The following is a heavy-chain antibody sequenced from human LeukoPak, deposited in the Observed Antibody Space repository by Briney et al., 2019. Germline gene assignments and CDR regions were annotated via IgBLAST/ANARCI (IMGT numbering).Heavy chain of an antibody. J-gene: IGHJ3*02. Sequence: PGGSLRLSCAASGFTFSNYDLHWVRQPTGRGLEWVSGIGTPGDTYYSGSVKGRFTISRENAKNSLYLQMNSLRDGDTAVYYCARGSGITFGEVITIAFDIWGQGTMATVSS. CDR1: GFTFSNYD. CDR3: ARGSGITFGEVITIAFDI. CDR2: IGTPGDT. D-gene: IGHD3-16*02. V-gene: IGHV3-13*01.